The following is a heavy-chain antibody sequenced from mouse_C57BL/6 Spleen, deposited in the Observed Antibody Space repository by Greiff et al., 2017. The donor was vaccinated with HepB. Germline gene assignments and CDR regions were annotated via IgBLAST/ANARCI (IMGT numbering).Heavy chain of an antibody. CDR1: GYAFSSSW. CDR3: ARDYGYLDY. Sequence: LVESGPELVKPGASVKISCKASGYAFSSSWMNWVKQRPGKGLEWIGRIYPGDGDTNYNGKFKGKATLTADKSSSTAYMQLSSLTSEDSAVYFCARDYGYLDYWGQGTTLTVSS. V-gene: IGHV1-82*01. D-gene: IGHD1-1*02. J-gene: IGHJ2*01. CDR2: IYPGDGDT.